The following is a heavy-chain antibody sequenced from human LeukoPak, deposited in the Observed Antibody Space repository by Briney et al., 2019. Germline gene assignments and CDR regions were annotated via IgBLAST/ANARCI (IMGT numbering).Heavy chain of an antibody. CDR2: INPNSGGT. J-gene: IGHJ5*02. CDR3: ARGVVVVPAANGWFDP. V-gene: IGHV1-2*02. CDR1: GYTFTGYY. D-gene: IGHD2-2*01. Sequence: ASVKISCKASGYTFTGYYMHWVRQAPGQGLEWMGWINPNSGGTNYAQKFLGRVTMTRDTSISTAYMELSRLRSDDTTVYYCARGVVVVPAANGWFDPWGQGTLVTVSS.